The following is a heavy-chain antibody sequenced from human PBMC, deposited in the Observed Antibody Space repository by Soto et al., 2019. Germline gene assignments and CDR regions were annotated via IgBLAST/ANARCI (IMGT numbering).Heavy chain of an antibody. CDR1: GGSISSGGYS. V-gene: IGHV4-30-2*01. CDR2: IYHSGST. D-gene: IGHD4-17*01. CDR3: ARGMTTVTPFDY. J-gene: IGHJ4*02. Sequence: QLQLQESGSGLVKPSQTLSLTCAVSGGSISSGGYSWSWIRQRPGKGLEWIGYIYHSGSTYYNPSLQRRVTRSVDSSKHQIPLKLSSVTAADTAVYYCARGMTTVTPFDYWGQGTLVTVSS.